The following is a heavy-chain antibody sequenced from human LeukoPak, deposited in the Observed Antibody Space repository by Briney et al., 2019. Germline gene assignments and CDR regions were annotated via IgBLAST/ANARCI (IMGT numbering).Heavy chain of an antibody. D-gene: IGHD5-18*01. CDR3: ATDPWDTAMVTAAFDI. J-gene: IGHJ3*02. Sequence: SETRSLTCTVSGGSISSYYWSWIRQPPGKGLEWIGYIYYSGSTNYNPSLKSRVTILVDTSKNQFSLKLSSVTAEDTAVYYCATDPWDTAMVTAAFDIWGQGTMVTVSS. CDR1: GGSISSYY. V-gene: IGHV4-59*01. CDR2: IYYSGST.